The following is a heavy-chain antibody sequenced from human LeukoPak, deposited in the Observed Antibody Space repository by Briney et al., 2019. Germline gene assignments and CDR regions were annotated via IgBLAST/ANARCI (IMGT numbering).Heavy chain of an antibody. CDR1: GFTFSSYG. CDR3: AKSLTGYYKASGYYYYGMDV. V-gene: IGHV3-30*18. Sequence: GGSLRLSCAASGFTFSSYGMHWVRQAPGKGLEWVAVISYDGSNKYYADSVKGRFTISRDNSKNTLYLQMNSLRAEDTAVYYCAKSLTGYYKASGYYYYGMDVWGQGTTVTVSS. CDR2: ISYDGSNK. J-gene: IGHJ6*02. D-gene: IGHD3-9*01.